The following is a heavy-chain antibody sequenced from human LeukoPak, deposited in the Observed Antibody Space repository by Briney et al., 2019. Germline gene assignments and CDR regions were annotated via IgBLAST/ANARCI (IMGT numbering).Heavy chain of an antibody. J-gene: IGHJ4*02. CDR3: ARGSRRRTVTTAYYFDY. V-gene: IGHV1-8*03. CDR1: GYTFTSYD. Sequence: ASVKISCXASGYTFTSYDINWVRQASGQGLEWMAWMNPNSGNTGYAQKFQGRVTITRNTSISTAYMELSSLRSEDTAVYYCARGSRRRTVTTAYYFDYWGQGTLVTVSS. CDR2: MNPNSGNT. D-gene: IGHD4-11*01.